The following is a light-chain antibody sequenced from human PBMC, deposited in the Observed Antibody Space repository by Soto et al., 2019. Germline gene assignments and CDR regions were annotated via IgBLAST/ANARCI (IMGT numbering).Light chain of an antibody. V-gene: IGKV1-39*01. CDR2: AAS. CDR1: QSIVTY. Sequence: DIQVTHSPSSLSACVGDRVTITCRASQSIVTYLNWYLQKPGKAPKLLIYAASNLQSGVPSRFSGSGSGTDFTLTISSLQPEDFATYFCQQSYSTPPWTFGQGTKVDIK. CDR3: QQSYSTPPWT. J-gene: IGKJ1*01.